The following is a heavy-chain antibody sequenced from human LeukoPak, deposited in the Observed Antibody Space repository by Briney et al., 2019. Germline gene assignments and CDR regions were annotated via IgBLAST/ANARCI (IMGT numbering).Heavy chain of an antibody. Sequence: SETLSLTCTLSGYSISSGYYWGWIRQPPGKGLEWIGSIYHSGSTYYNPSLKSRVTISVDTSKNQFSLKLSSVTAADTAVYYCARVVITYYFDYWGQGTLVTVSS. CDR2: IYHSGST. D-gene: IGHD3-22*01. J-gene: IGHJ4*02. CDR3: ARVVITYYFDY. CDR1: GYSISSGYY. V-gene: IGHV4-38-2*02.